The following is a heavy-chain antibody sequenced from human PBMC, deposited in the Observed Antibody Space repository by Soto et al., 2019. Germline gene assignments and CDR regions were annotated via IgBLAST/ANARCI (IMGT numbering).Heavy chain of an antibody. CDR1: GFTFIRYS. Sequence: PGGSLRLSCAASGFTFIRYSIYWVRQAPGKGLEWVSGISGSGSGTYYADSVKGRFTISRDNAKNSLYLQMNSLRAEDTAVYYCARENYYDSSGYLFDYWGQGTLVTVSS. CDR2: ISGSGSGT. D-gene: IGHD3-22*01. CDR3: ARENYYDSSGYLFDY. J-gene: IGHJ4*02. V-gene: IGHV3-21*01.